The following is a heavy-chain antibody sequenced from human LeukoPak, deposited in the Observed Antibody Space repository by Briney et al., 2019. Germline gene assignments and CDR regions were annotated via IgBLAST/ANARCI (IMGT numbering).Heavy chain of an antibody. D-gene: IGHD5-24*01. Sequence: PGGSLRLSCAASGFTFSIYAMSWARQATGKGLEWVSAISGSGGSTYYADSVKGRFTISRDNSKNTLYLQMNSLRAEDTAVYYCARLRDGYSNDYWGQGTLVTVSS. J-gene: IGHJ4*02. CDR2: ISGSGGST. V-gene: IGHV3-23*01. CDR3: ARLRDGYSNDY. CDR1: GFTFSIYA.